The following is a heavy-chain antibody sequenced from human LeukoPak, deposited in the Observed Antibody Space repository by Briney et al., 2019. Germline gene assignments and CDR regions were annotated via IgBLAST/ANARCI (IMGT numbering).Heavy chain of an antibody. CDR2: IYYSGST. CDR3: ARARSTMKNYYYYYMDV. CDR1: GGSISSYY. Sequence: PSETLSLTCTVSGGSISSYYWSWIRQPPGKGLEWIGYIYYSGSTNYNPSLKSRVTISVDTSKNQFSLKLSSVTAADTAVYYCARARSTMKNYYYYYMDVWGKGTTVTVSS. D-gene: IGHD3-22*01. V-gene: IGHV4-59*01. J-gene: IGHJ6*03.